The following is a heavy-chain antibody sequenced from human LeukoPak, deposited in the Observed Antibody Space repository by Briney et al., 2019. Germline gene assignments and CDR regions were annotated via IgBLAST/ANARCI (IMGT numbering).Heavy chain of an antibody. CDR1: GFTFSNAW. D-gene: IGHD6-19*01. CDR2: IKSKTDGGIT. Sequence: GGSLRLSCAASGFTFSNAWMSWVRQAPGKGLEWVGRIKSKTDGGITDYAAPVKGRFTISRDDSKNTLYLQMNSLKTEDTAVYYCTTGGYSSGLWGQRTLVTVSS. CDR3: TTGGYSSGL. V-gene: IGHV3-15*01. J-gene: IGHJ4*02.